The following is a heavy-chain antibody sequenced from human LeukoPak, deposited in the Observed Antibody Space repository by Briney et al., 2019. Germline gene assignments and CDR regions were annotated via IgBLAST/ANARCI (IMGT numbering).Heavy chain of an antibody. CDR2: INHSGST. Sequence: PSETLSLTCAVYGGSFSGYYWSWIRQPPGKGLEWIGEINHSGSTNYNPSLKSRVTISVDTSKNQFSLKLSSVTAADTAVYYCARFACTYYDFWSGYYTGYFDYWGQGTLVTVSS. CDR1: GGSFSGYY. CDR3: ARFACTYYDFWSGYYTGYFDY. V-gene: IGHV4-34*01. D-gene: IGHD3-3*01. J-gene: IGHJ4*02.